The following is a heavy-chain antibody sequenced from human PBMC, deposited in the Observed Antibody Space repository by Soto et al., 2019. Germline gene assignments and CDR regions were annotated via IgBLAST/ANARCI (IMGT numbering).Heavy chain of an antibody. CDR2: IYHSGST. CDR1: GGSISSGGYS. V-gene: IGHV4-30-2*01. D-gene: IGHD3-16*01. Sequence: PSETLSLTCAVSGGSISSGGYSWSWIRQPPGKGLEWIGYIYHSGSTYYNPSLKSRVTISVDRSKNQFSLKLSSVTAADTAVYYCARDHSGTHGALGWFDPWGQGTLVTVSS. J-gene: IGHJ5*02. CDR3: ARDHSGTHGALGWFDP.